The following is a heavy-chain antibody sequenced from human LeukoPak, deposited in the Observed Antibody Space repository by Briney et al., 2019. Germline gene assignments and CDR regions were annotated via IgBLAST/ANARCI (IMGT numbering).Heavy chain of an antibody. CDR1: GFTFSDYW. J-gene: IGHJ3*02. CDR3: ARDRGYDDFDI. D-gene: IGHD3-22*01. V-gene: IGHV3-7*01. Sequence: GGSLRLSCAASGFTFSDYWMSWVRQAPGKGLEWVANIKQDGSAQYYVESVKSRFTIARDNAKNSLYLQMNSLRAEDTALYYCARDRGYDDFDIWGQGTTVTVSS. CDR2: IKQDGSAQ.